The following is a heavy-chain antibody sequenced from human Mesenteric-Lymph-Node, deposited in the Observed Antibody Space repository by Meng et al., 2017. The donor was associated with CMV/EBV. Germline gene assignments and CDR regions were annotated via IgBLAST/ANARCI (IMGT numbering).Heavy chain of an antibody. D-gene: IGHD3-9*01. V-gene: IGHV4-34*01. J-gene: IGHJ4*02. CDR2: INHSGST. CDR3: ARGSSYDILTGYFDY. Sequence: VPLHQWGAGLLKPSEALSVTCAVYGGSFSGYYWNWIRQSPEKGLEWIGEINHSGSTTYNPSFTSRIIISVDTSTNQISLNMSSVTAADTAVYYCARGSSYDILTGYFDYWGQGALVTVSS. CDR1: GGSFSGYY.